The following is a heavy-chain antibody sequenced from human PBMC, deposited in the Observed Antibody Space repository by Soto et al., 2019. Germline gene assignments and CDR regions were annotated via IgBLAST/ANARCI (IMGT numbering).Heavy chain of an antibody. J-gene: IGHJ4*02. Sequence: QVQLQESGPGLVKPSQTLSLTCTVSGDSISSGGYYWSWIRQHPGKGLEWIGYIYYSGSTYYNPSLKSRVTMSVDTSKNQFSLKLSSVTAADTAVYYCASIVVPAAPFDYCGQGNLATVSS. D-gene: IGHD2-2*01. CDR2: IYYSGST. V-gene: IGHV4-31*03. CDR1: GDSISSGGYY. CDR3: ASIVVPAAPFDY.